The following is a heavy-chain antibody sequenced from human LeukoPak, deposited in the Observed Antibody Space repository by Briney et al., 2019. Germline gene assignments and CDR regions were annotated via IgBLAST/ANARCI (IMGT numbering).Heavy chain of an antibody. V-gene: IGHV4-59*01. Sequence: ETLSLTCTVSGGSISSYYWSWIRQPPGKGLEWIGDIYYSGSTNYNPSLKSRVTISVDTSKNQFSLKLSSVTAADTAVYYCARVVRGVIIQHYYMHVWGNGTTVPISS. CDR1: GGSISSYY. D-gene: IGHD3-10*01. CDR3: ARVVRGVIIQHYYMHV. J-gene: IGHJ6*03. CDR2: IYYSGST.